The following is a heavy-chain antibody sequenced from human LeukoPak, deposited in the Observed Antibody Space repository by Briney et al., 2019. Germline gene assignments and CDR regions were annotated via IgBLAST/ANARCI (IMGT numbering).Heavy chain of an antibody. J-gene: IGHJ6*03. V-gene: IGHV4-38-2*02. CDR1: GFSISSGYY. Sequence: PSETLSLTCTVSGFSISSGYYWGWIRQPPGKGLEWIGSISHSGSTYYNPSLKSRLTISLDTSKNQFSLKLSSVTAADTAVYYCARNRGSTVITDHYYYYYMDVWGKGTTVTVSS. CDR2: ISHSGST. D-gene: IGHD4-11*01. CDR3: ARNRGSTVITDHYYYYYMDV.